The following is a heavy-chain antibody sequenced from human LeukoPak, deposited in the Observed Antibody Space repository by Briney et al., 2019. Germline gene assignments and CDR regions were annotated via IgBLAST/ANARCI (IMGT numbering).Heavy chain of an antibody. CDR2: IRYDGSNK. J-gene: IGHJ4*02. D-gene: IGHD3-22*01. CDR3: ARGEYNYYDSSAYYYYFDC. V-gene: IGHV3-30*02. Sequence: GGSLRLSCAASGFTFSGFGMHWVRQAPGKGLEWVAFIRYDGSNKYYADSVKGRFTISRDNSKNTLYLQMNSLSAEDTALYYCARGEYNYYDSSAYYYYFDCWGQGTLVTVSS. CDR1: GFTFSGFG.